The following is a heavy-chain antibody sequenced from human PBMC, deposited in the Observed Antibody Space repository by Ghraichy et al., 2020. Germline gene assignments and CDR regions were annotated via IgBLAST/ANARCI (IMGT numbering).Heavy chain of an antibody. V-gene: IGHV1-46*01. J-gene: IGHJ5*02. CDR1: GYPFTSHY. D-gene: IGHD3-22*01. Sequence: ASVKVSGKASGYPFTSHYMHWVRQAPGQGLEWMGVINPSGSSATYAQKFQGRVTMTRDTSTTTDYMELSSLRSEDTAVYYCARDHSSSSGWWFEPWGQGTQVTVPS. CDR3: ARDHSSSSGWWFEP. CDR2: INPSGSSA.